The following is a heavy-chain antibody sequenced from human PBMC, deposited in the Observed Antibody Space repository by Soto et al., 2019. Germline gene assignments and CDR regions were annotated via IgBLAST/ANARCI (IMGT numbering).Heavy chain of an antibody. CDR2: IIPILGIA. Sequence: GASVKVSCKASGGTFSSYTISWVRQAPGQGLEWMGRIIPILGIANYAQKFQGRVTITADKSTSTAYMELSSLRSEDTAVYYCARVGPQKTRTFHYDILTGYEYYYYYMDVWGKGTTVTVSS. CDR3: ARVGPQKTRTFHYDILTGYEYYYYYMDV. D-gene: IGHD3-9*01. V-gene: IGHV1-69*02. CDR1: GGTFSSYT. J-gene: IGHJ6*03.